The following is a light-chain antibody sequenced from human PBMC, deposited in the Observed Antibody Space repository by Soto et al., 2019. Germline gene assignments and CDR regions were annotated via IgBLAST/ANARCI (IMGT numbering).Light chain of an antibody. Sequence: EIVMTQSPVTLSVSPGERATLSCGASQSVSSNLAWYQQKPGQAPTLLIYGASARATGIPARFSGSGSGTEFTLTISSLQSEDFAVYYCQHYNNWPFTFGQGTKVDIK. J-gene: IGKJ2*01. CDR3: QHYNNWPFT. V-gene: IGKV3-15*01. CDR2: GAS. CDR1: QSVSSN.